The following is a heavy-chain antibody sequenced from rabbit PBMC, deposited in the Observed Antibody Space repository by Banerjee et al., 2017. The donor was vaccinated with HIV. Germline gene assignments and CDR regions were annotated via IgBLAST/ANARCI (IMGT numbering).Heavy chain of an antibody. CDR3: ARLYDYYTRYFNL. Sequence: QSLEESGGDLVKPGASLTLTCTASGFSFSSSYYMCWVRQAPGKGLEWIACIYTTSGNTYYASWAKGRFTISRTSSTTVTLQMTSLTAADTATYFCARLYDYYTRYFNLWGPGTLVTVS. J-gene: IGHJ4*01. CDR2: IYTTSGNT. CDR1: GFSFSSSYY. D-gene: IGHD4-1*01. V-gene: IGHV1S40*01.